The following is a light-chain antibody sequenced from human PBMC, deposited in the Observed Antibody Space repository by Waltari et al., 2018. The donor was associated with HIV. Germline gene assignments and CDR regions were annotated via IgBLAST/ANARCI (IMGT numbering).Light chain of an antibody. Sequence: FMLTQPRPVSESPGKTVTLSCTRRRGRIGSNYVQWYQQRPGSSPTTLIYEDDQRPSGVPGRFSGSIDRSSNSASLTISGLMTEDEADYYCQSYDSNTRIFGTGTKVTVL. CDR2: EDD. V-gene: IGLV6-57*01. CDR3: QSYDSNTRI. CDR1: RGRIGSNY. J-gene: IGLJ1*01.